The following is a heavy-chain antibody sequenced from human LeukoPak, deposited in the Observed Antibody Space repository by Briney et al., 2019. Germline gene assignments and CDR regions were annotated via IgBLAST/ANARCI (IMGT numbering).Heavy chain of an antibody. CDR3: ARGGVSWSDKGDTAMAPYFDY. J-gene: IGHJ4*02. CDR2: IYYSGST. Sequence: PSETLSLTCTVSGGSISSYYWSWIRQPPGKGLEWIGYIYYSGSTNYNPSLKSRVTISVDTSKNQFSLKLSSVTAADTAVYYRARGGVSWSDKGDTAMAPYFDYWGQGTLVTVSS. D-gene: IGHD5-18*01. CDR1: GGSISSYY. V-gene: IGHV4-59*01.